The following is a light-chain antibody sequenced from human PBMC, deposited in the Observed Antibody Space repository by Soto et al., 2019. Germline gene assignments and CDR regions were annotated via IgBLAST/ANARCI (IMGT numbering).Light chain of an antibody. CDR2: RNS. V-gene: IGLV1-47*01. J-gene: IGLJ3*02. Sequence: QSVLTQPPSASGIPGQRVTISCSGSSSNIGINYVYWYQQLPRTAPKLLIYRNSQRPSGVPDRFSGSKSGTSASLAISGLRSEDEADYYCAAWDDSLSGWVFGGGTQLTVL. CDR3: AAWDDSLSGWV. CDR1: SSNIGINY.